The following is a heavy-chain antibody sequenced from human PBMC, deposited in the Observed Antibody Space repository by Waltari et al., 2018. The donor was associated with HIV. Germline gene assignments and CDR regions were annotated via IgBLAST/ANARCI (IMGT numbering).Heavy chain of an antibody. Sequence: QLQLQESGPGLVKPSETLSLTCTVSGGSISSSSYYWGWIRQPPGKGLEWIGSIYYSGSTYYNPSLKSRVTISVDTSKNQFSLKLSSVTAADTAVYYCARLRIAAAHWYFDLWGRGTLVTVSS. V-gene: IGHV4-39*01. J-gene: IGHJ2*01. CDR3: ARLRIAAAHWYFDL. CDR2: IYYSGST. CDR1: GGSISSSSYY. D-gene: IGHD6-13*01.